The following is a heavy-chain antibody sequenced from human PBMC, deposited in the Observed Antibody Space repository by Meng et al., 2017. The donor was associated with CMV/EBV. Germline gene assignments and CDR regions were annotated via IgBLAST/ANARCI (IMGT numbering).Heavy chain of an antibody. D-gene: IGHD6-6*01. CDR1: GFTFSDYY. J-gene: IGHJ6*02. CDR3: ARDPGYSSSSGRYYYYYGMDV. V-gene: IGHV3-11*01. Sequence: GGSLRLSCAASGFTFSDYYMSWIRQAPGKGLEWVSYISSSGSTIYYADSVEGRFTISRDNAKNSLYLQMNSLRAEDTAVYYCARDPGYSSSSGRYYYYYGMDVWGQGTTVTVSS. CDR2: ISSSGSTI.